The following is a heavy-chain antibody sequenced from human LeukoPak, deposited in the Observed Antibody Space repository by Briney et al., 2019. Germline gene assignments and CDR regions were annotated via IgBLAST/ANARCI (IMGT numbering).Heavy chain of an antibody. Sequence: PSETLSLTCAVYGGSFSGYYWSWIRQPPGKGLEWIGEINHSGSSNYNPSLKSRVTISVETSKNQFSLKLSSVTAADTAVYYCARGAGRGRTPGHWGQGTLVNVSS. D-gene: IGHD3-10*01. J-gene: IGHJ4*02. V-gene: IGHV4-34*01. CDR3: ARGAGRGRTPGH. CDR2: INHSGSS. CDR1: GGSFSGYY.